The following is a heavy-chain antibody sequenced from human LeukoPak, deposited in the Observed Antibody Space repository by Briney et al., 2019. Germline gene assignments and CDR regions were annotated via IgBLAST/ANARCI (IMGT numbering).Heavy chain of an antibody. CDR3: AGAAAGHFDY. Sequence: PSETLSLTCAVYGGSFSGYYWSWIRQPPGKGLEWIGEINHSGSTNYNPCLKSRVTISVDTSKNQFSLKLSSVTAADTAVYYCAGAAAGHFDYWGQGTLVTVSS. CDR1: GGSFSGYY. V-gene: IGHV4-34*01. J-gene: IGHJ4*02. D-gene: IGHD6-13*01. CDR2: INHSGST.